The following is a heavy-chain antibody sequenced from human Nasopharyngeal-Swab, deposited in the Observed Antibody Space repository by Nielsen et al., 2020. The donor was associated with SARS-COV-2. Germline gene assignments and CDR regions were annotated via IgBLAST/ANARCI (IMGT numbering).Heavy chain of an antibody. CDR2: ISSSGSSI. V-gene: IGHV3-11*01. CDR1: GFTFSDRY. Sequence: GESLKISCAASGFTFSDRYMIWIRQAPGKGLEWNSYISSSGSSINYADSVKGRFTISRDNARNSLYLQMNSLRAEDTAVYYCARRAGYCSGGSDCYYFDPWGQGTLVTVSP. CDR3: ARRAGYCSGGSDCYYFDP. J-gene: IGHJ4*02. D-gene: IGHD2-15*01.